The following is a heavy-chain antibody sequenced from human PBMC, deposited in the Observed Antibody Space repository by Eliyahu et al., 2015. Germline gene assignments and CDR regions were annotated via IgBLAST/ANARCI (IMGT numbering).Heavy chain of an antibody. D-gene: IGHD2-21*02. J-gene: IGHJ4*02. V-gene: IGHV4-34*01. CDR2: XNHSGST. Sequence: QVQLQQWGAGLLKPSETLSLXCAXYGGSFRGXXWSWIRQPPGKGLEWIGEXNHSGSTNYNPSLKSRVTISVDTSKNQFSLKLSSVTAADTAVYYCARGRILGDCGGDCYPIDYWGQGTLVTVSS. CDR3: ARGRILGDCGGDCYPIDY. CDR1: GGSFRGXX.